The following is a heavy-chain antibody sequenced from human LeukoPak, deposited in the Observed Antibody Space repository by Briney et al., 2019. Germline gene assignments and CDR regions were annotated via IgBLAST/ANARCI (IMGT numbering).Heavy chain of an antibody. D-gene: IGHD3-10*02. V-gene: IGHV4-59*01. CDR3: ARSQTPGCSFCWFDP. Sequence: PSETLSLTCTVSGGSISSYYWSWIRQPPGKGLEWIGYIYYSGSTNYNPSLKSRVTISVDTSKNQFSLKLSSVTAADTAVYYCARSQTPGCSFCWFDPWGQGTLVTVSS. CDR1: GGSISSYY. CDR2: IYYSGST. J-gene: IGHJ5*02.